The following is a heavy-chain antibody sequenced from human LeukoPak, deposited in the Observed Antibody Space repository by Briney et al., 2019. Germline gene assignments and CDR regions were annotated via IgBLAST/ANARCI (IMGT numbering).Heavy chain of an antibody. CDR1: GFIFHDYA. Sequence: GRSLRLSCAASGFIFHDYAMHWVRQAPGRGLDLVSCFSWNSANIGYADSVKGRFTISRDNAKNSLYLQMNSLRAEDTALYYCAKDKTLGVVRGVLNYWGQGTLVTVSS. CDR3: AKDKTLGVVRGVLNY. CDR2: FSWNSANI. V-gene: IGHV3-9*01. J-gene: IGHJ4*02. D-gene: IGHD3-10*01.